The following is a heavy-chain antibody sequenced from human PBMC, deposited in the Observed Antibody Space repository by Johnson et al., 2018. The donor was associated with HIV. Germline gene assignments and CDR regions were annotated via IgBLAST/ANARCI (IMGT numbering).Heavy chain of an antibody. Sequence: QVQLVESGGGVVQPGRSLRLSCAASGFTFSYYAMHWVRQAPGKGLEWMAVISHDGSNRYYADSVKGRFTISRDNSKNTLYLQTNSPRGEDTAVYYCARDREYGLAWGWALDIWGQGTMVTVSS. CDR3: ARDREYGLAWGWALDI. D-gene: IGHD6-19*01. CDR1: GFTFSYYA. CDR2: ISHDGSNR. V-gene: IGHV3-30*04. J-gene: IGHJ3*02.